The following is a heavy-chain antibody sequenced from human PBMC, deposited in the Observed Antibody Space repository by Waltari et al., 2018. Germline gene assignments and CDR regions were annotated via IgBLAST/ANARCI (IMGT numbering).Heavy chain of an antibody. J-gene: IGHJ6*02. D-gene: IGHD2-21*02. V-gene: IGHV1-2*02. CDR3: ARDGKEGVTAILGYYYYGMDV. Sequence: QVQLVQSGAEVKKPGASVKVSCKASGYTFTGYYMHSVRQAPGQGLEWRGWINPNSGGTNYAQKFQGRVTMTRDTSISTAYMELSRLRSDDTAVYYCARDGKEGVTAILGYYYYGMDVWDQGP. CDR2: INPNSGGT. CDR1: GYTFTGYY.